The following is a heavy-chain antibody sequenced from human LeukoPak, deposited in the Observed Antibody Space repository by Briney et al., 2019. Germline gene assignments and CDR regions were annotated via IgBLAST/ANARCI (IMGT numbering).Heavy chain of an antibody. CDR3: ARAEDYGVNAGGFDY. CDR1: GFTFSGYT. V-gene: IGHV3-72*01. CDR2: TRNKANSYTT. D-gene: IGHD4-23*01. J-gene: IGHJ4*01. Sequence: PGGSLRLSCAASGFTFSGYTMTWVRQAPGKGLEWVGRTRNKANSYTTEYAASVKGRFTISRDDSKNSLYLQMNSLKTEDTAVYYCARAEDYGVNAGGFDYWGQGTLVTVSS.